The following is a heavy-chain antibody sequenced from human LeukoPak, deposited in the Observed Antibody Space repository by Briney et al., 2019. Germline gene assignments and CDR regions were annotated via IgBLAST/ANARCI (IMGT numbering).Heavy chain of an antibody. CDR1: GFTFNYAW. J-gene: IGHJ4*02. D-gene: IGHD2-21*01. Sequence: GGSLRLSCAASGFTFNYAWMSWVRQGPGKGLEWVGRIRTKTDGGTTDCAAPVKGRFTISRDDSKNTLYLQMNSLKTEDTAVYYCTTGLLAHWGQGTLVTVSS. CDR2: IRTKTDGGTT. V-gene: IGHV3-15*01. CDR3: TTGLLAH.